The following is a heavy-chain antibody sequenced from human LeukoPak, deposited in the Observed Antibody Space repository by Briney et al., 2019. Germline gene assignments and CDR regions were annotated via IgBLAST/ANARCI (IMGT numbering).Heavy chain of an antibody. CDR1: GFTFSSYS. V-gene: IGHV3-21*01. CDR2: ISSRSSSYI. D-gene: IGHD1-26*01. CDR3: ARGGGVDY. J-gene: IGHJ4*02. Sequence: GGSLRLSCAASGFTFSSYSMNWVRQAPGKGLEWVSSISSRSSSYIYYADSVKGRFTISRDNAKNSLYLQMNSLRAEDTAVYYCARGGGVDYWGQGTLVTVSS.